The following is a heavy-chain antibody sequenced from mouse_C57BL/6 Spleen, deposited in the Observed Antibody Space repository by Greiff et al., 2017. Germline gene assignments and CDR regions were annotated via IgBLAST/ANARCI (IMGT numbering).Heavy chain of an antibody. Sequence: QVQLQQSGAKLARPGASVKLSCKASGYTFTSYGISWVKQRTGQGLEWIGEIYPRSGNTYYNEKFKGKATLTADKSSSTAYMELRSLTSEDSAVYFCARFTTVAPSYWGQGTLVTVSA. J-gene: IGHJ3*01. V-gene: IGHV1-81*01. D-gene: IGHD1-1*01. CDR2: IYPRSGNT. CDR3: ARFTTVAPSY. CDR1: GYTFTSYG.